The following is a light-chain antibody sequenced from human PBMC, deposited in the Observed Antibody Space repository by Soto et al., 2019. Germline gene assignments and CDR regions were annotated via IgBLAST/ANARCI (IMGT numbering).Light chain of an antibody. V-gene: IGKV3-15*01. CDR3: QQFNDWPQT. CDR2: GAS. Sequence: EIVMTQSPGTLSLSPGERATLSCRASQSVSSNLAWYQQIPGQAPRLLIYGASTRATGIPARFSGSGSGTEFTLAISSLQSEDFAVYYCQQFNDWPQTFCSGINVDIK. CDR1: QSVSSN. J-gene: IGKJ1*01.